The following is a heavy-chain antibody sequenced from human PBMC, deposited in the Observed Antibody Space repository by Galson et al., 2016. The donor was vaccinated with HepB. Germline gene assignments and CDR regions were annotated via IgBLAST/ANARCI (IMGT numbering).Heavy chain of an antibody. CDR3: AKWGFGYCSGGTCSGLFDY. V-gene: IGHV3-53*01. CDR2: IYSAGAT. CDR1: GFSVSSNY. J-gene: IGHJ4*01. Sequence: SLRLSCAASGFSVSSNYMTWVRQAPGKGLEWVSTIYSAGATYYAESVKGRFTISRDIPRNAVYLQMNNLRAEDTAIYYCAKWGFGYCSGGTCSGLFDYWGQGTLVTVSS. D-gene: IGHD2-15*01.